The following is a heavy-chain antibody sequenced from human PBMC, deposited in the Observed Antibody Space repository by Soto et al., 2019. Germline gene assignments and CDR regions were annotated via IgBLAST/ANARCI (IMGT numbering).Heavy chain of an antibody. V-gene: IGHV4-34*01. CDR1: GGYFSGYY. CDR3: ASAPYYYDVRSPTKRHNWFDP. CDR2: INHSGST. J-gene: IGHJ5*02. Sequence: SETLSLTCAVYGGYFSGYYWSWIRQPPGKGLEWIGEINHSGSTNYNPSLKSRVTISVDTSKNQFSLKLSSVTAADTAVYSCASAPYYYDVRSPTKRHNWFDPWGQGTLVTVSS. D-gene: IGHD3-22*01.